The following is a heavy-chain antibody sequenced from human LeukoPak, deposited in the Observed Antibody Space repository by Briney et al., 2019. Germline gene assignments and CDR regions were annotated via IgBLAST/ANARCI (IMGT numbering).Heavy chain of an antibody. J-gene: IGHJ4*02. CDR1: GGSISTYF. CDR2: IYTTETT. D-gene: IGHD3-10*01. CDR3: AREVVRGVVDY. Sequence: SETLSLTCTVSGGSISTYFWSWIRQPAGKGLEWIGRIYTTETTNYNPSLKSRITMSVDTSKNQFSLKLSSVTAADTAVYYCAREVVRGVVDYWGQGTLVTVSS. V-gene: IGHV4-4*07.